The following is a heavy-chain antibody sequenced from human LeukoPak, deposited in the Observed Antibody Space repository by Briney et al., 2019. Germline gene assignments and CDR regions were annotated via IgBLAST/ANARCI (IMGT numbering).Heavy chain of an antibody. CDR3: ARAFDYYGSGRYYW. J-gene: IGHJ4*02. Sequence: ASVKVSCKASGYTFTSYDINWVRQATGQGLEWMGWMNPNSGNTGYAQKFQGRVTMTRNTSISTAYMELSSLRSEDTAVYYCARAFDYYGSGRYYWWGQGTLVTVSS. CDR1: GYTFTSYD. V-gene: IGHV1-8*01. CDR2: MNPNSGNT. D-gene: IGHD3-10*01.